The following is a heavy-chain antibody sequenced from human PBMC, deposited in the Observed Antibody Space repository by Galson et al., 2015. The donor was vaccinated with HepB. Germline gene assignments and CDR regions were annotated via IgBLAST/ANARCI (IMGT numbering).Heavy chain of an antibody. CDR1: GFAFSNYG. Sequence: SLRLSCAASGFAFSNYGMHWVRQAPGKGLEWVAVISYHGSDKCYADSVKGRFTISRDNSKNTLYLQMNSLRAEDTAVYYCAKDRKPTVTTFISGGTQPDYWGQGTLVTVSS. CDR3: AKDRKPTVTTFISGGTQPDY. J-gene: IGHJ4*02. CDR2: ISYHGSDK. V-gene: IGHV3-30*18. D-gene: IGHD4-17*01.